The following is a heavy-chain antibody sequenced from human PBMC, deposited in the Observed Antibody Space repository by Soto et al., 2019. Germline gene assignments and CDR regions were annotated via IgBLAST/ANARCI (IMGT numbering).Heavy chain of an antibody. Sequence: ASVKVSCTASGYTFTSYDINWVRQATGQGLEWMGWMNPNSGNTGYAQKFQGRVTMTRNTSISTAYMELSSLRSEDTAVYYCARAYKRGLGSYYGMDGWGQGTTVTVS. CDR1: GYTFTSYD. J-gene: IGHJ6*02. V-gene: IGHV1-8*01. CDR3: ARAYKRGLGSYYGMDG. CDR2: MNPNSGNT. D-gene: IGHD1-20*01.